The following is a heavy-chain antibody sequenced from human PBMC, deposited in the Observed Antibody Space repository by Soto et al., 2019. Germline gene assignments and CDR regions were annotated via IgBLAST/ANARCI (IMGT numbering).Heavy chain of an antibody. V-gene: IGHV3-30-3*01. CDR2: ISHDGSNK. J-gene: IGHJ3*02. CDR3: ARVPFSFGSSGPYDAFDI. CDR1: GFTFSSYA. D-gene: IGHD3-22*01. Sequence: QVQLVESGGGVVQPGRSLRLSCAASGFTFSSYAMHWVRQAPGKGLEWVADISHDGSNKYYADSVKGRFTISRDNSKNTLYLQMNSLRAEDTAVYYCARVPFSFGSSGPYDAFDIWGQGTMVTVSS.